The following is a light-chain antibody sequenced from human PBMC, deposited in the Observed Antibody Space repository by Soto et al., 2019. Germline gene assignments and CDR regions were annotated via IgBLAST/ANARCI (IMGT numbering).Light chain of an antibody. V-gene: IGKV3-15*01. Sequence: EIVMTQSPATLSVSPGETDTLSCRASQSVSYNLAWYKQKPGQGPRLLIYGAFTRATGIPARFSGSGSGTDFTLPISSLQSEDFAVYYCQQYKNWPPLTFGGGTKVEIK. J-gene: IGKJ4*01. CDR3: QQYKNWPPLT. CDR2: GAF. CDR1: QSVSYN.